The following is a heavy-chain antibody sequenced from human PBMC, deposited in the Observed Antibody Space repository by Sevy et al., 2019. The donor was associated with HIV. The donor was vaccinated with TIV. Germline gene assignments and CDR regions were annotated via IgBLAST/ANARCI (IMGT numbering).Heavy chain of an antibody. Sequence: GGSLRLSCAASGFTFSSYWMSWVRQAPGKGLEWVANIKQDGSEKYYVDSVKGRLTISRDNAKNSLYLQMNSLRVEETAVYYCVRDSLVVVGAPQLAYYYYMDVRGKGTTVTVSS. CDR1: GFTFSSYW. J-gene: IGHJ6*03. CDR3: VRDSLVVVGAPQLAYYYYMDV. CDR2: IKQDGSEK. D-gene: IGHD2-15*01. V-gene: IGHV3-7*03.